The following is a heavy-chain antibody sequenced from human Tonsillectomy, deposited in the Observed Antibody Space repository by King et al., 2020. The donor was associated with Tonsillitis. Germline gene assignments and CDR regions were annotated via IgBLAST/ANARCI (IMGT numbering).Heavy chain of an antibody. V-gene: IGHV5-51*01. CDR3: ARGRPLLSRYLLFVITPYAFDI. CDR1: GYSFTSYW. CDR2: ICPGDCGT. J-gene: IGHJ3*02. Sequence: VQLVESGAEVKKPGESLKISCKGSGYSFTSYWIGWVRQMPGKGLEWMGIICPGDCGTRYSPSFQGQVTISADKSISTAYLQWSSLKASDTALYYCARGRPLLSRYLLFVITPYAFDIWGRGTMLTVSS. D-gene: IGHD3-16*01.